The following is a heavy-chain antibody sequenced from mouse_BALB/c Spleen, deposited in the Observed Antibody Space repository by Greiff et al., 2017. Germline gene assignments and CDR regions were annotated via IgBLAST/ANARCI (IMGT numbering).Heavy chain of an antibody. CDR1: GFTFSDYG. CDR2: ISNLAYSI. D-gene: IGHD2-3*01. CDR3: ARVNDGYYFDY. Sequence: DVMLVESGGGLVQPGGSRKLSCAASGFTFSDYGMAWVRQAPGKGPEWVAFISNLAYSIYYADTVTGRFTISRENAKNTLYLEMSSLRSEDTAMYYCARVNDGYYFDYWGQGTTLTVSS. J-gene: IGHJ2*01. V-gene: IGHV5-15*02.